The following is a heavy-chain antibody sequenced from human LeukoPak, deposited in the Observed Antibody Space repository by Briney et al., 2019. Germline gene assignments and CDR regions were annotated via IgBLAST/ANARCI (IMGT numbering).Heavy chain of an antibody. CDR1: GGSVSSGSYY. CDR2: IYYSGST. J-gene: IGHJ5*02. CDR3: ARATDLRYFDWFRFDP. V-gene: IGHV4-61*01. Sequence: SETLSLTCTVSGGSVSSGSYYWSWIRQPPGKGLEWIGYIYYSGSTNYKPSLKSRVTISVDTSKNQFSLKLSSVTAADPAVYYCARATDLRYFDWFRFDPWGQGTLVTVSS. D-gene: IGHD3-9*01.